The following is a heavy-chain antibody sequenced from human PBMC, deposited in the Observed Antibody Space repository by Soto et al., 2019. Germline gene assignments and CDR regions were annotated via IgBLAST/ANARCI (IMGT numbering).Heavy chain of an antibody. CDR1: GFSFSTAA. CDR3: GRSLDKVDRGAFEI. Sequence: QVHLVESGGGVVQPGRSLSLSCAASGFSFSTAAMHWLRQAPGKGLEWVAVVPHDGNNKDYADSVRGRFTVSRDNSKTRLFFQMKSPRADLTGIYYWGRSLDKVDRGAFEIWGQGTMVIVSS. V-gene: IGHV3-33*01. CDR2: VPHDGNNK. D-gene: IGHD1-1*01. J-gene: IGHJ3*02.